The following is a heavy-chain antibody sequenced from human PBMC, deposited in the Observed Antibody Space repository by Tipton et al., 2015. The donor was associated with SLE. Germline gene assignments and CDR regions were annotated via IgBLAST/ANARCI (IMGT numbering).Heavy chain of an antibody. Sequence: VQLVQSGAAVKKPGASVKVSCKASGHTFTSYGISWERQAPGQGLEWMGWISAYNGNTNYAQKLQGRVTMTTDTSTSTAYMELRSLRSDAAAVYYCGRSDSSGWLDYWGQGSLLTVSS. CDR1: GHTFTSYG. CDR3: GRSDSSGWLDY. D-gene: IGHD6-19*01. J-gene: IGHJ4*02. CDR2: ISAYNGNT. V-gene: IGHV1-18*01.